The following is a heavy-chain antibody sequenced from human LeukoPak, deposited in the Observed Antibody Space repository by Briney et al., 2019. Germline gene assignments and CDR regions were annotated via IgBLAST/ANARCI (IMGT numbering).Heavy chain of an antibody. Sequence: GGSLRLSCAASGFTFSKYPMHWVRQAPGKGLEWVAVISYDVGSNTYYADSVKGRFTISRDNSKNTLYLQMNSLRAEDTAVYYCARGSTVTTRYYYGLDVWGQGTTVTVSS. CDR2: ISYDVGSNT. V-gene: IGHV3-30-3*01. D-gene: IGHD4-17*01. CDR3: ARGSTVTTRYYYGLDV. CDR1: GFTFSKYP. J-gene: IGHJ6*01.